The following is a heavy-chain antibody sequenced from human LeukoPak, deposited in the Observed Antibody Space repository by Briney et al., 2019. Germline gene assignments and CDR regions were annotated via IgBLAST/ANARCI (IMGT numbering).Heavy chain of an antibody. CDR2: ISSSSSYI. J-gene: IGHJ4*02. CDR1: GFTFSSYS. V-gene: IGHV3-21*01. CDR3: ERDTGYCSGGSCYSALAFDY. D-gene: IGHD2-15*01. Sequence: PGGSLRLSCAASGFTFSSYSMNWVRQAPGKGLEWVSSISSSSSYIYYADSVKGRLTISRDNAKNSLYLQMNSLRAEDTAVYYCERDTGYCSGGSCYSALAFDYWGQGTLVTVSS.